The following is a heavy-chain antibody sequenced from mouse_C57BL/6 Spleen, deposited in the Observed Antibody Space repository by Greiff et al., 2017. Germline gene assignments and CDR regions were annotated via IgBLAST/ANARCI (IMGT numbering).Heavy chain of an antibody. V-gene: IGHV5-17*01. Sequence: EVQLVESGGGLVKPGGSLKLSCAASGFTFSDYGMHWVRQAPEKGLEWVAYISSGSSTIYYADTVKGRFTISRDNAKNTLFLQMTSLRSEDTAMYYCATSPRYYYGSSPYAMDYWGQGTSVTVSS. CDR1: GFTFSDYG. J-gene: IGHJ4*01. CDR3: ATSPRYYYGSSPYAMDY. CDR2: ISSGSSTI. D-gene: IGHD1-1*01.